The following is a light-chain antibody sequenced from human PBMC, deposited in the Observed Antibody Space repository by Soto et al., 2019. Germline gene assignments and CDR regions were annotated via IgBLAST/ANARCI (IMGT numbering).Light chain of an antibody. CDR1: QSVSGN. J-gene: IGKJ1*01. V-gene: IGKV3-15*01. CDR3: QRYNNWPPA. Sequence: EIVMAQSPATLSVSPGERATLSCRASQSVSGNLAWYQQKPGQAPRLLIYGASTRATGIPARFSGSGSGTEFTLPISSLQSEDCAVYYCQRYNNWPPAFGQGTKVEIK. CDR2: GAS.